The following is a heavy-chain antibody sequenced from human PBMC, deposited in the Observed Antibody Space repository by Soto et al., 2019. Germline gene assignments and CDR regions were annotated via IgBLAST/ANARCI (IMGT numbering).Heavy chain of an antibody. D-gene: IGHD5-18*01. V-gene: IGHV1-69*06. CDR1: GGTFSSYA. Sequence: SVKVSCKVSGGTFSSYAISWVRQAPGQGLEWMGGIIPIFGTANYAQKFQGRVTITADKSTSTAYMELSSLRSEDTAVYYCASREPVDTAMVTKYFDYWGQGTLVTVSS. J-gene: IGHJ4*02. CDR3: ASREPVDTAMVTKYFDY. CDR2: IIPIFGTA.